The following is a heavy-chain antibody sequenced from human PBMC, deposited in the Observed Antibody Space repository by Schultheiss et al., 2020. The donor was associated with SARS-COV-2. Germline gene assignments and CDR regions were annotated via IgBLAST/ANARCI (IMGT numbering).Heavy chain of an antibody. CDR1: GFTFSSYG. CDR2: ISYDGSNK. D-gene: IGHD2-15*01. V-gene: IGHV3-30*03. Sequence: GGSLRLSCAASGFTFSSYGMHWVRQAPGKGLEWVAVISYDGSNKYYADSVKGRFTISRDNSKNTLYLQMNSLRAEDTAVYYCAREKDIVVVVAATGGMDVWGQGTTVTVSS. CDR3: AREKDIVVVVAATGGMDV. J-gene: IGHJ6*02.